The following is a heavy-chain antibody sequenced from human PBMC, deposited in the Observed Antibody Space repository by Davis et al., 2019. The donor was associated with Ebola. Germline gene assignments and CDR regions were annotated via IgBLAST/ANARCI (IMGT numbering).Heavy chain of an antibody. Sequence: GGSLRLSCAVSGVTFRNYVMSWVRQAPGKGLEWVSSISSSGGNSFYMDSVKGRFYIDRDNSKNTVHLQMHRLRAEDTAVYYCARVSCSGGSCYDYYGMDVWGQGTTVTVSS. J-gene: IGHJ6*02. CDR1: GVTFRNYV. V-gene: IGHV3-23*01. CDR3: ARVSCSGGSCYDYYGMDV. D-gene: IGHD2-15*01. CDR2: ISSSGGNS.